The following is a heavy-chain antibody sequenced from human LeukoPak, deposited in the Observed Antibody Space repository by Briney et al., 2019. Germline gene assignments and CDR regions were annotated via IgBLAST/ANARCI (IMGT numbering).Heavy chain of an antibody. CDR2: IYHNGNI. J-gene: IGHJ5*02. V-gene: IGHV4-39*07. Sequence: PSETLSLTCTVSGGSISSSSYYWGRIRQPPRKGLEWIGSIYHNGNIYYNPSLKSRVTISVDTSKNEFSLKLSSVTAADTAVYYCARAYHSSWYLNWFDPWGQGTLVTVSS. D-gene: IGHD6-13*01. CDR3: ARAYHSSWYLNWFDP. CDR1: GGSISSSSYY.